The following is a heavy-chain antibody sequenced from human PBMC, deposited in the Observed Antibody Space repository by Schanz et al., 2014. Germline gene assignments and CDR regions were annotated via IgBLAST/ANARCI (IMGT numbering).Heavy chain of an antibody. Sequence: QVQWVQSGADVKKPGTAVKVSCKASEYTFTRHYMHWVRQAPGQGLEWMGIIHSTGGTTSHAQKFQGRVTMTRDTSTSTVYMELSSPRSEDTAFYYCASALTTWGGMDVWGQGTTVTVSS. V-gene: IGHV1-46*01. CDR1: EYTFTRHY. CDR2: IHSTGGTT. CDR3: ASALTTWGGMDV. D-gene: IGHD4-4*01. J-gene: IGHJ6*02.